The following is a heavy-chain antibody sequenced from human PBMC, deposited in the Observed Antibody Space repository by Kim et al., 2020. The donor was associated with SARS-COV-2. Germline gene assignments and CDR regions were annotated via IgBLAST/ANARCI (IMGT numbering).Heavy chain of an antibody. D-gene: IGHD3-16*02. J-gene: IGHJ4*02. Sequence: ADSVKGRFTISRDNSKNTLYLQMNSLRAEDTAVYYCAKGAFGGVIVTFDYWGQGTLVTVSS. CDR3: AKGAFGGVIVTFDY. V-gene: IGHV3-23*01.